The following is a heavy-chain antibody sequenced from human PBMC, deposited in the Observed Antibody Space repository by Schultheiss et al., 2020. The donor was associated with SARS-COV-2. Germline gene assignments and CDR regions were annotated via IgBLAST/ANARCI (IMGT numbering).Heavy chain of an antibody. CDR2: IKGDGSGT. Sequence: GGSLRLSCAATGFTFSSYWMHWVRQAPGQGLVWVSRIKGDGSGTIYADSVKGRFTISRDNAKNSLYLQMNSLRAEDTALYYCAKAGLWSGYWEYNYYYGMDVWGQGTTVTVSS. CDR3: AKAGLWSGYWEYNYYYGMDV. D-gene: IGHD3-3*01. V-gene: IGHV3-74*01. J-gene: IGHJ6*02. CDR1: GFTFSSYW.